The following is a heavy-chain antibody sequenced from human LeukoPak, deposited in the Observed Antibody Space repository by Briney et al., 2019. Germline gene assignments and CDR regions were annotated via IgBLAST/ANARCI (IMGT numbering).Heavy chain of an antibody. Sequence: PSETLSLTCAVYGGSFSGYYWILIRQPPGKGLEWIGEINHSGSTNYNPSLKSRVSISVDTSKNQFSLKLSSVTAADTAVYYSARQYSSGWPPHYWGQGTLVTVSS. J-gene: IGHJ4*02. CDR2: INHSGST. CDR3: ARQYSSGWPPHY. D-gene: IGHD6-19*01. CDR1: GGSFSGYY. V-gene: IGHV4-34*01.